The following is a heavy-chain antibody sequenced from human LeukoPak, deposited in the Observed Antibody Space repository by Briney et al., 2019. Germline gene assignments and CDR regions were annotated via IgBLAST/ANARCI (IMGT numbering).Heavy chain of an antibody. V-gene: IGHV1-69*06. J-gene: IGHJ4*02. D-gene: IGHD3/OR15-3a*01. Sequence: SVKVSCKASGGSLNNYEVSWVRQAPGQGLEWMGRIYPMFGTTIYAENYQGRYTMSAHKSTDTAYVEVSRLSSDDTAVYCCATDLQSDFATGYYWDFWGQGTLVTVSS. CDR3: ATDLQSDFATGYYWDF. CDR1: GGSLNNYE. CDR2: IYPMFGTT.